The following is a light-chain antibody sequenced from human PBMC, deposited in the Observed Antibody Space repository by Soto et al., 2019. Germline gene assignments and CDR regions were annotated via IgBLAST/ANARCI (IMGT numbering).Light chain of an antibody. CDR1: QSVSSGH. CDR3: QQYGSSPPSIT. Sequence: EIVLTQSPGTLSFSTGERATLSFRASQSVSSGHLAWYQQKPGQAPRLLIYGASSRATGIPDRFSGRGSGTDFTLTISRLEPEDFAVYYCQQYGSSPPSITFGQGTRLEI. V-gene: IGKV3-20*01. CDR2: GAS. J-gene: IGKJ5*01.